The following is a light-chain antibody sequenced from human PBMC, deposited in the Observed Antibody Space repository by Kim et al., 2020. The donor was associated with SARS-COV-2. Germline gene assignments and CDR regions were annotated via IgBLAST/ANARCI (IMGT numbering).Light chain of an antibody. J-gene: IGLJ3*02. CDR3: QAWDSPFYWV. V-gene: IGLV3-1*01. CDR1: NLGNKY. CDR2: QDT. Sequence: VYTGQTASITCSGDNLGNKYVSWYQQKPGQSPVLVIYQDTKRLSGIPERFAGSSSESTATLTISETQAMDAAAYYCQAWDSPFYWVFGGGTQLTVL.